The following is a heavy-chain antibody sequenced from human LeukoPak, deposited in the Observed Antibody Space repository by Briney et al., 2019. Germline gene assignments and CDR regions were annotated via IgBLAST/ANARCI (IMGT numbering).Heavy chain of an antibody. CDR1: GYTFTSYG. CDR2: ISAYNGNT. CDR3: ARDLFVDIVVVVAAQPDLHDAFDI. Sequence: GASVKVSCKASGYTFTSYGISWVRQAPGQGLEWMGWISAYNGNTNYAQKLQSRVTMTTDTSTSTAYMELRSLRSDDTAVYYCARDLFVDIVVVVAAQPDLHDAFDIWGQGTMVTVSS. D-gene: IGHD2-15*01. V-gene: IGHV1-18*01. J-gene: IGHJ3*02.